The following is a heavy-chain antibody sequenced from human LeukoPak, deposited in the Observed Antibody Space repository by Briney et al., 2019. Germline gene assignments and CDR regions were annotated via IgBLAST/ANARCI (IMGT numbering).Heavy chain of an antibody. CDR2: ISAYNGNT. V-gene: IGHV1-18*01. CDR3: ARHGSAGWFDP. D-gene: IGHD6-19*01. CDR1: GGTFSSYA. Sequence: ASVKVSCKASGGTFSSYAISWVRQAPGQGLEWMGWISAYNGNTNYAQKLQGRVTMTTDTSTSTAYMELRSLRSDDTAVYYCARHGSAGWFDPWGQGTLVTVSS. J-gene: IGHJ5*02.